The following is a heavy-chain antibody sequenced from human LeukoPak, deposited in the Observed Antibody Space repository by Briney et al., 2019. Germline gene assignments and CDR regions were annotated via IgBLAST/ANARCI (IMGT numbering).Heavy chain of an antibody. Sequence: GGSLRLSCAASGFTFSSYWVHWVRQAPGKGLVWVSRINSDGSSTSYADSVKGRFTISGDNAKNTLYLQMNSLRAEDTAVYYCARAAMVRGVIRIDNWFDPWGQGTLVTVSS. CDR2: INSDGSST. D-gene: IGHD3-10*01. CDR3: ARAAMVRGVIRIDNWFDP. J-gene: IGHJ5*02. CDR1: GFTFSSYW. V-gene: IGHV3-74*01.